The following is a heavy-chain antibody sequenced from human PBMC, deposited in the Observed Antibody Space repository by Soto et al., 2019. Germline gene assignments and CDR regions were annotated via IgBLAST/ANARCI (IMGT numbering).Heavy chain of an antibody. J-gene: IGHJ4*02. CDR3: ATPSGVGNGPDYFDY. V-gene: IGHV1-2*02. Sequence: QVQLVQSGAEVKKPGASVKVSCKTSGYTFTGYYIHWVRQAPGQGLEWMGWINPNSGGTNYAQKFKSSVTMTRDTSISTAYMELSRLRSDDTAVYYCATPSGVGNGPDYFDYWGQGTLVTVSS. CDR1: GYTFTGYY. D-gene: IGHD2-8*01. CDR2: INPNSGGT.